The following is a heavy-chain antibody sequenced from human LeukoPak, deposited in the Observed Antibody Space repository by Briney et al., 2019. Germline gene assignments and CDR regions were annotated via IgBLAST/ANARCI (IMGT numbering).Heavy chain of an antibody. V-gene: IGHV3-11*01. CDR1: GFTFSDYY. D-gene: IGHD3-10*01. CDR3: ASSYYYGSGTLNRDAFDI. CDR2: ISSSGSTI. Sequence: PGESLRLSCAASGFTFSDYYMSWIRQAPGKGLEWVSYISSSGSTIYYADSVKGRFTISRDNAKNSLYLQMNSLRAEDTAVYYCASSYYYGSGTLNRDAFDIWGQGTMVTVSS. J-gene: IGHJ3*02.